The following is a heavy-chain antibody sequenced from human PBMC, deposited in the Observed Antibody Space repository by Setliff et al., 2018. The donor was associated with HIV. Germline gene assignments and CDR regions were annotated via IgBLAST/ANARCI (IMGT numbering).Heavy chain of an antibody. V-gene: IGHV3-15*01. CDR2: IKRNSDGGTS. J-gene: IGHJ4*02. CDR1: GFNFKSGW. CDR3: STGPSRVSDGIADF. Sequence: PGGSLRLSCVVSGFNFKSGWMTWVRQAPGKGLEWVGRIKRNSDGGTSDYAAAVKDRFIFSRDDSKSILYLQMNSLEIEDTAVYFCSTGPSRVSDGIADFWGPGTLVTVSS.